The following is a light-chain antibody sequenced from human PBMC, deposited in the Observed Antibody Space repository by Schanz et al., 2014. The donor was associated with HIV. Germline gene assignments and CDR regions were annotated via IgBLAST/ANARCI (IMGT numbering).Light chain of an antibody. CDR3: SSYSGHNNLGI. Sequence: QSALTQPASVSGSPGQSITISCTGTSSDVGGYNYVSWYQHHPGKAPKLMIYDVTYRPSGVSNRFSGSKSGNTASLTISGLQPEDEAEYYCSSYSGHNNLGIFGGGTKLTVL. V-gene: IGLV2-14*03. CDR2: DVT. CDR1: SSDVGGYNY. J-gene: IGLJ2*01.